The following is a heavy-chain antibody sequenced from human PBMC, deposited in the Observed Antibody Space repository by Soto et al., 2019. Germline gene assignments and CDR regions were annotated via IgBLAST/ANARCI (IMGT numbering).Heavy chain of an antibody. CDR2: IHYSGST. J-gene: IGHJ5*02. D-gene: IGHD2-2*02. V-gene: IGHV4-31*03. Sequence: QVQLQESGPGLVKPSQTLSLTCTVSGGSISSGGYYWSWIRQHPGKGLEWIGYIHYSGSTYYNPSLKSRVTISVDTYKNQVSLKRSSVTAADTAVYYCARIVVPAAISRWFDPWGQGTLVTVSS. CDR1: GGSISSGGYY. CDR3: ARIVVPAAISRWFDP.